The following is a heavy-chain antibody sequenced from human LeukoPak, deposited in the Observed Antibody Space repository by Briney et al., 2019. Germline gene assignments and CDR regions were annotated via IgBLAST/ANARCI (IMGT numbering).Heavy chain of an antibody. J-gene: IGHJ3*02. Sequence: PGGSLRLSCAASGFTVSNNYMSWVRQAPGKGLEWVSITYSDSSTNYADSVKSRFAISRDTSQNTLSLQMNSLRAEDTAVYYCVRKNRDFNAAFDIWGQGTVVTVSS. V-gene: IGHV3-53*01. D-gene: IGHD2-21*02. CDR3: VRKNRDFNAAFDI. CDR2: TYSDSST. CDR1: GFTVSNNY.